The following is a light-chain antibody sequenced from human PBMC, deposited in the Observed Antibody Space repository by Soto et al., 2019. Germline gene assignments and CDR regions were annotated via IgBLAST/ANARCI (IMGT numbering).Light chain of an antibody. CDR1: QSISSH. Sequence: EIVMTQSPATLSVSPGERVTPSCRASQSISSHLAWYQQKPGQAPRLLMYGASTRATGIPARFSGSGSGTDFTLTISSLQSEDFAVYFCQQYHNWPPWTFGQGTKVEIK. CDR3: QQYHNWPPWT. J-gene: IGKJ1*01. V-gene: IGKV3-15*01. CDR2: GAS.